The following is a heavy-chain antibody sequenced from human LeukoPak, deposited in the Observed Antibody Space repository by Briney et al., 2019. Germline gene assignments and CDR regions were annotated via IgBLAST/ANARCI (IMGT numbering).Heavy chain of an antibody. CDR2: IKADNGDT. CDR1: GHTFTAYY. CDR3: ARDNRWSFDY. V-gene: IGHV1-2*02. D-gene: IGHD2-15*01. J-gene: IGHJ4*02. Sequence: ASVKVSCKTSGHTFTAYYMHWVRQAPGQGLEWMGWIKADNGDTNYAQKFQDRVTMTRDTSISTVYKELSRLRSDDTAVYYCARDNRWSFDYWGQGTVVTVSS.